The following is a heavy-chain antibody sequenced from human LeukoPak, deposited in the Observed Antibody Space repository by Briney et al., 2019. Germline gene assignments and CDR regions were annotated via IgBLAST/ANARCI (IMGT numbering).Heavy chain of an antibody. Sequence: GASVKVSCKASGYTFTAYYIHWMRQAPGQGLEWMGWINPNSGSTTYAQNFQGRVTMTRDTSISTAYMELSRLTSDDTALYYCARGIGYCSGGSCYSWGQGTLVTVSS. CDR3: ARGIGYCSGGSCYS. CDR2: INPNSGST. D-gene: IGHD2-15*01. J-gene: IGHJ4*02. CDR1: GYTFTAYY. V-gene: IGHV1-2*02.